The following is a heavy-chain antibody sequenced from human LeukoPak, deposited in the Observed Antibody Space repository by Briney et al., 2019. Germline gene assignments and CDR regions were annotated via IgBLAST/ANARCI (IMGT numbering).Heavy chain of an antibody. Sequence: PGGSLRLSCAASGFTFSSYAMHWVRQAPGKGLEWVAVISYDGSNKYYADSVKGRFTISRDNSKNTLYLQMNSLRAEDTAVYYCAKEVTREGGYYYFDYWGQGTLVTVSS. D-gene: IGHD5-12*01. CDR2: ISYDGSNK. CDR1: GFTFSSYA. CDR3: AKEVTREGGYYYFDY. J-gene: IGHJ4*02. V-gene: IGHV3-30-3*01.